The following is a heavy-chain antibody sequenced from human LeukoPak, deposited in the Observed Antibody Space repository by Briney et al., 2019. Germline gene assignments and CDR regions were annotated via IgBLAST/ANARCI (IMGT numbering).Heavy chain of an antibody. CDR3: ARSDRIAAAGPRYYYYYMDV. CDR1: GGTFSSYA. Sequence: SVKVSCKASGGTFSSYAISWVRQAPGQGLEWMGGIIPIFGTANYAQKFQGRVTITADESTSTAYMELSSLRSEDTAVYYCARSDRIAAAGPRYYYYYMDVWGKGTTVTVSS. D-gene: IGHD6-13*01. V-gene: IGHV1-69*13. CDR2: IIPIFGTA. J-gene: IGHJ6*03.